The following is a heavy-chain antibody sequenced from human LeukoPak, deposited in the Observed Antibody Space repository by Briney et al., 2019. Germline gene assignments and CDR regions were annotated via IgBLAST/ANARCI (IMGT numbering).Heavy chain of an antibody. CDR1: GYSFTSYW. V-gene: IGHV5-51*01. J-gene: IGHJ3*02. CDR3: ARLRAPDYYDSSGYRLRGAFDI. CDR2: IYPGDSDT. Sequence: GESLKISCNGSGYSFTSYWIGWVRQMPGKGLEWMGIIYPGDSDTRYSPSFQGQVTISADKSISTAYLQWSSLKASGTAMYYCARLRAPDYYDSSGYRLRGAFDIWGQGTMVTVSS. D-gene: IGHD3-22*01.